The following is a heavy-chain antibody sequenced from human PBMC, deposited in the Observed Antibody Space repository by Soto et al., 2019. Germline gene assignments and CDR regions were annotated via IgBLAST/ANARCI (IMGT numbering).Heavy chain of an antibody. CDR3: ARGYCSSTSCYLSDY. CDR1: GYTFTSYA. CDR2: INAGNGNT. Sequence: QVQLVQSGAEVKKPGASVKVSCKASGYTFTSYAMHWVRQAPGQRLEWMGWINAGNGNTKYSQKFQGRVTITRDTSASTAYMELSSLRSEDTAVYYCARGYCSSTSCYLSDYWGQGTLVTVSS. D-gene: IGHD2-2*01. V-gene: IGHV1-3*01. J-gene: IGHJ4*02.